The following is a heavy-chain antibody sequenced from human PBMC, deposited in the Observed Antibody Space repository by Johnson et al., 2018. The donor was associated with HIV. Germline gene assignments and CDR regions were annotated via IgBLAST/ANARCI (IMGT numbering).Heavy chain of an antibody. V-gene: IGHV3-9*01. J-gene: IGHJ3*02. CDR2: ISWNGGSS. CDR1: GFTFGDYA. Sequence: VQLVESGGGLVQPGRSLRLSCAASGFTFGDYAMHWVRQAPGRGLEWVSGISWNGGSSDYADSVTGRFTISRDNAKNSLYLQMNSLRAEDTAVYYCARELLWFGRGAFDIWGQGTMVTVSS. D-gene: IGHD3-10*01. CDR3: ARELLWFGRGAFDI.